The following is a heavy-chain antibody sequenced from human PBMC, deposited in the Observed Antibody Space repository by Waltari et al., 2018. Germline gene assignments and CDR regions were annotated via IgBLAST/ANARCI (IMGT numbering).Heavy chain of an antibody. CDR2: ISSSTTYI. J-gene: IGHJ4*02. CDR3: VSGGWGFYFDY. D-gene: IGHD7-27*01. V-gene: IGHV3-21*01. CDR1: GFSFRSYS. Sequence: EVQLVESGGGLVKPGGSLRLSCGASGFSFRSYSMNWVRHAPGKGLEWVSSISSSTTYIHYADSVKGRFTISRDNAKNSLYLQMNSLRVEDTAVYYCVSGGWGFYFDYWGQGTVVTVSS.